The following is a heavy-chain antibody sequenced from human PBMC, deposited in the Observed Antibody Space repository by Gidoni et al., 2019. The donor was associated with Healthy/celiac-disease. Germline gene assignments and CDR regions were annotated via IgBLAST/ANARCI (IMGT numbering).Heavy chain of an antibody. CDR1: GFTFSSYE. CDR2: ISSSGSTI. D-gene: IGHD2-2*01. V-gene: IGHV3-48*03. Sequence: EVQLVESGGGLVQPGGSLRLSCAASGFTFSSYERNWVRQAPGKGLEWVSYISSSGSTIYYADSVKGRFTISRDNAKNSLYLQMNSLRAEDTAVYYCAREGYCSSTSCLSYYYGMDVWGQGTTVTVSS. J-gene: IGHJ6*02. CDR3: AREGYCSSTSCLSYYYGMDV.